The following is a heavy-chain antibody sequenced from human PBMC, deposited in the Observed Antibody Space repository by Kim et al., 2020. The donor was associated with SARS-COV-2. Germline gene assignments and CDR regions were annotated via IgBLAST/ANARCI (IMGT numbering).Heavy chain of an antibody. Sequence: GGSLRLSCAASGFTFSDYYMSWIRQAPGKGLEWVSYISSSSSYTNYADSVKGRFTISRDNAKNSLYLQMNSLRAEDTAVYYCARVRGGIRYFDWLPFFDYWGQGTLVTVSS. CDR2: ISSSSSYT. J-gene: IGHJ4*02. V-gene: IGHV3-11*05. D-gene: IGHD3-9*01. CDR3: ARVRGGIRYFDWLPFFDY. CDR1: GFTFSDYY.